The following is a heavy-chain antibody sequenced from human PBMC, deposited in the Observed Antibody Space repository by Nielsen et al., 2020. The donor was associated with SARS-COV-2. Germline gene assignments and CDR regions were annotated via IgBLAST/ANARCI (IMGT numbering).Heavy chain of an antibody. V-gene: IGHV3-66*01. J-gene: IGHJ6*02. Sequence: GSLRLSCGASGFTISGSFMSWVRQAAGKELDWVSVIYTDGSTSHADSVKGRFTISRDNSKNTLYLQMNSLRAEDTAVYYCARDNWGRMDVWGQGTTVTVSS. CDR1: GFTISGSF. D-gene: IGHD7-27*01. CDR2: IYTDGST. CDR3: ARDNWGRMDV.